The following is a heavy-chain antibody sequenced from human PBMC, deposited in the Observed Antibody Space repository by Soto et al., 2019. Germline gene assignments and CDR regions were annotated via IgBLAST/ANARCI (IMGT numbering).Heavy chain of an antibody. J-gene: IGHJ6*02. V-gene: IGHV3-30-3*01. Sequence: QVQLVESGGGVVQPGRSLRLSCAASGFSFFSYAVHWVRQAPGKGLEWVAGISYDGSNKYYAESVKGRFTISRDNSKNTLYLQMNSLRAEDTAVYYCARGGLNGYRVYESYYGMEVWGQGTTVTVSS. CDR2: ISYDGSNK. CDR3: ARGGLNGYRVYESYYGMEV. D-gene: IGHD5-12*01. CDR1: GFSFFSYA.